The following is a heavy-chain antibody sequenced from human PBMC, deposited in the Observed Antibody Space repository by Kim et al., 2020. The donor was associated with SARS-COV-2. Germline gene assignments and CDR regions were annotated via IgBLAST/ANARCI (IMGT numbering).Heavy chain of an antibody. V-gene: IGHV1-18*01. CDR1: GYTFRNYP. D-gene: IGHD1-26*01. CDR3: AREDDYRGSYFGGY. J-gene: IGHJ4*02. Sequence: ASVKVSCKTSGYTFRNYPIIWVRQAPGQGLEWMGWISDYSGATSYAQKFQGRLTVTTDTSTNTAYMELRSLTSDDTAVYYCAREDDYRGSYFGGYWGQGTLVSVSS. CDR2: ISDYSGAT.